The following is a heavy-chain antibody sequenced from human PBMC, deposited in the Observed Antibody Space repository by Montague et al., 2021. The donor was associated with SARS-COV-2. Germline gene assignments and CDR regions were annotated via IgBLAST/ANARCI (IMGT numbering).Heavy chain of an antibody. CDR1: GGSFSGYY. J-gene: IGHJ6*02. CDR2: INHSGST. Sequence: SETLSLTCAVYGGSFSGYYWTWIRQSPRKGLEWIGEINHSGSTNYNPSLKSRVTISVDTSKNQFSLKLSSVTAADTAVYYCACGEITTRGPIYYYGMDVWGQGTTVT. D-gene: IGHD4-11*01. V-gene: IGHV4-34*01. CDR3: ACGEITTRGPIYYYGMDV.